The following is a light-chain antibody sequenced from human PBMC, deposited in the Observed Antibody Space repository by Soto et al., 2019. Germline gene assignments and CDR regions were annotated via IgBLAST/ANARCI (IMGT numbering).Light chain of an antibody. CDR2: KAS. J-gene: IGKJ1*01. V-gene: IGKV1-5*03. Sequence: IQMTQAPSTLSGSVLDRVALTCRASQSISSWLAWFQQKPGKAPKLLIYKASSLESGVPSRFSGSGSGTDFTLTISSLQPDDFATYYCQQYNIYPWTFGQGTKVDIK. CDR3: QQYNIYPWT. CDR1: QSISSW.